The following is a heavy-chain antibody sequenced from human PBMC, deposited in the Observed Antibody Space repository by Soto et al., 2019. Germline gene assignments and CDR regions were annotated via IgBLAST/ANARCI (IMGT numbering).Heavy chain of an antibody. V-gene: IGHV1-69*02. CDR1: GGTFSSYT. CDR2: IIPILGIA. Sequence: GASVKVSCKASGGTFSSYTISWVRQAPGQGLEWMGRIIPILGIANYAQKFQGRVTITADKSTSTAYMELSSLRSEDTAVYYCASVEDRTNWLDPWGQGTLVTVSS. CDR3: ASVEDRTNWLDP. J-gene: IGHJ5*02. D-gene: IGHD2-15*01.